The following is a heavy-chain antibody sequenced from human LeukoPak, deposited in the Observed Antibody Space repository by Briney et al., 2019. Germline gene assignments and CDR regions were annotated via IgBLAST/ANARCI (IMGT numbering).Heavy chain of an antibody. V-gene: IGHV3-73*01. D-gene: IGHD3-10*01. CDR1: GFTFSGSA. Sequence: GGSLRLSCAASGFTFSGSAMHWVRQASGKGLEWVGRIRSKANSYATAYAASVKGTFTISRDDSKNTAYLQMNSLKTEDTAVYYCTRLISGSDYWGQGTLVTVSS. CDR2: IRSKANSYAT. CDR3: TRLISGSDY. J-gene: IGHJ4*02.